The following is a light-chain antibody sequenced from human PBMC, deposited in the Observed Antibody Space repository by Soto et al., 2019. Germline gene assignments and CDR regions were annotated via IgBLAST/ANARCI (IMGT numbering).Light chain of an antibody. V-gene: IGKV1-27*01. CDR2: AAS. CDR1: QGIGVY. J-gene: IGKJ4*01. CDR3: QKYNRPPLT. Sequence: DIQMTQSPSSLSASLGDRVNITCRARQGIGVYLAWFQQRPGRVPSLLIYAASTLQSGVPSRFSGSGSGTDFTLTISSLQPEAVATYYCQKYNRPPLTFGGGTKLEIK.